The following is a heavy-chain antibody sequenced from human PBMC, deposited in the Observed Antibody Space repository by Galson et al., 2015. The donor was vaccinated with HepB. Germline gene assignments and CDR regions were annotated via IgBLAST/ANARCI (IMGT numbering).Heavy chain of an antibody. Sequence: SLRLSCAASGFFFSDYNMNWVHQAPGKGPEWVSSISSSGTVYYAASLKGRSTISRDNAKNSLALQVNSLRAEETAVYYCARDLFAVSPPPTNYMDVWGTGTTVTVSS. CDR1: GFFFSDYN. CDR2: ISSSGTV. CDR3: ARDLFAVSPPPTNYMDV. V-gene: IGHV3-69-1*01. J-gene: IGHJ6*03. D-gene: IGHD3-3*01.